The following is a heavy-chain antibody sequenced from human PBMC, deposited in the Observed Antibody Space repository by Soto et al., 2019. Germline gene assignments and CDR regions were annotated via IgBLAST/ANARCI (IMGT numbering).Heavy chain of an antibody. V-gene: IGHV3-30-3*01. CDR1: GFTFSSYA. CDR3: ARDSGWYDAYYYYYGMDV. D-gene: IGHD6-19*01. J-gene: IGHJ6*02. Sequence: QVQLVESGGDVVQPGRSLKLSCAASGFTFSSYAMHWVRQAPGKGLEWAAVISYDGSNKYYADSVKGRFTISRDNSKNTLYLQMNSLRAEDTAVYYCARDSGWYDAYYYYYGMDVWGQGTTVTVSS. CDR2: ISYDGSNK.